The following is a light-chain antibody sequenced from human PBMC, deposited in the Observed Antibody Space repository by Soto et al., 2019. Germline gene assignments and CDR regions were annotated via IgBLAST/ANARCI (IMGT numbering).Light chain of an antibody. CDR3: SSYAGSNNYV. CDR2: EVS. V-gene: IGLV2-8*01. J-gene: IGLJ1*01. CDR1: SSDVGAYNY. Sequence: QSALNQPPSASGSPGQSVTISCTGTSSDVGAYNYVSWYQQHPGKAPKLMIYEVSKRPSGVPDRFSGSKSTNTASLTVSGLQAEDEADYYCSSYAGSNNYVFGTGTKLTVL.